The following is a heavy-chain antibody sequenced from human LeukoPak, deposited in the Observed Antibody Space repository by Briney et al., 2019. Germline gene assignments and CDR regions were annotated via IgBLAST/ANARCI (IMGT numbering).Heavy chain of an antibody. Sequence: PGGSLRLSCAASGFTFSNYGMHWVRQAPGMGPEWVAVIWYDGDRKFYADSVKGRFTISRDNSKNTLYLEMNSLGVDDTAVYYCAKTNSAANYYYYYMDVWGKGTTVTVSS. V-gene: IGHV3-33*06. CDR3: AKTNSAANYYYYYMDV. CDR1: GFTFSNYG. D-gene: IGHD2-15*01. CDR2: IWYDGDRK. J-gene: IGHJ6*03.